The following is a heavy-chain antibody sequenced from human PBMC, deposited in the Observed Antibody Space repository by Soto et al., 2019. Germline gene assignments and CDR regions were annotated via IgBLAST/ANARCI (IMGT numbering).Heavy chain of an antibody. CDR2: SIPIFGTA. D-gene: IGHD2-2*01. CDR3: ARGQEYQLLSLYYYYGMDV. CDR1: GGTFSSYA. V-gene: IGHV1-69*01. J-gene: IGHJ6*02. Sequence: QVQLVQSGAEVKKPGSSVKVSCKASGGTFSSYAISWVRQAPGQGLEWMGGSIPIFGTANYAKKFQGRVTITADESTSTAYMELRSLRSEATAVYYCARGQEYQLLSLYYYYGMDVWGQGTTVTVSS.